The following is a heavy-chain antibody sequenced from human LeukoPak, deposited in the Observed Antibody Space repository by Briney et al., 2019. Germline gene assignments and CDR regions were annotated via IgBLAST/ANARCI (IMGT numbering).Heavy chain of an antibody. V-gene: IGHV1-69*05. Sequence: ASVKVSCKASGYTFTSYYMHWVRQAPGQGLEWMGGIIPIFGTANYAQKFQGRVTITTDESTSTAYMELSSLRSEDTAVYYCARGDSSSWYGNWGQGTLVTVSS. CDR1: GYTFTSYY. CDR3: ARGDSSSWYGN. J-gene: IGHJ4*02. D-gene: IGHD6-13*01. CDR2: IIPIFGTA.